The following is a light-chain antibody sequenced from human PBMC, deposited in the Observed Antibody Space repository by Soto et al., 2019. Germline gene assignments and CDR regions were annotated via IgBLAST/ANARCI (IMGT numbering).Light chain of an antibody. CDR3: SSYTTSSTYV. J-gene: IGLJ1*01. Sequence: QSVLTQPASVSGSPGQSITISCTGTSSDVGGYNYVSWYQQHPGKAPKLMIYDVSNRPSGVSSRFSGSKSGNTASLTISGLXAEDEADYYCSSYTTSSTYVFGTGTKLTVL. V-gene: IGLV2-14*01. CDR1: SSDVGGYNY. CDR2: DVS.